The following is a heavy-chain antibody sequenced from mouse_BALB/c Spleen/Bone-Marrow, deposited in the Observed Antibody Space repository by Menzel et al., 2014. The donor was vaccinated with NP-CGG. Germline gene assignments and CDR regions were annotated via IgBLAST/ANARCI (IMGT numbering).Heavy chain of an antibody. CDR3: ARRGHGFAWFAY. D-gene: IGHD1-2*01. J-gene: IGHJ3*01. V-gene: IGHV1-9*01. CDR2: ILPGSGST. CDR1: GYTFSSHW. Sequence: VQLVESGTELMKPGASVKISCKATGYTFSSHWIEWVNQRPGHGLEWIGEILPGSGSTNYNEKFKGKATFTADTSSNTAYMQLSSLTSEDSAVYYCARRGHGFAWFAYWGQGTLVTVSA.